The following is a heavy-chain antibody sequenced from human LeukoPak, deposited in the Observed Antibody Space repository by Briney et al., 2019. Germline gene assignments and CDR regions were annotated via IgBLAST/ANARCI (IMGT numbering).Heavy chain of an antibody. CDR1: GGSFSGYY. J-gene: IGHJ4*02. CDR3: ARGTTAVVNFDY. Sequence: SETLSLTCAVYGGSFSGYYWSWIRQPPGKGLEWIGEINHSGSTNYNPSLKRRVTISVDTSKNQFSLKLSSVTAADTAVYYCARGTTAVVNFDYWGQGTLVTVSS. CDR2: INHSGST. D-gene: IGHD4-23*01. V-gene: IGHV4-34*01.